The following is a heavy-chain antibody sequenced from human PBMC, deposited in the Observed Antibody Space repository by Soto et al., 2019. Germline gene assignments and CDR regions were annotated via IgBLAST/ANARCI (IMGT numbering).Heavy chain of an antibody. V-gene: IGHV3-66*01. CDR3: ARALVTTPPRTFDY. CDR1: GFSVSSTF. J-gene: IGHJ4*02. Sequence: EVQLVESGGGLVQPGGSLRLSCAVSGFSVSSTFMYWVRQATGKGLEWVAVIHSGGNTFYGDSVKGRFTISRDNSKNMVYLQMTSLRGDDTAVYFCARALVTTPPRTFDYWGQGTLVTVSS. CDR2: IHSGGNT. D-gene: IGHD2-21*02.